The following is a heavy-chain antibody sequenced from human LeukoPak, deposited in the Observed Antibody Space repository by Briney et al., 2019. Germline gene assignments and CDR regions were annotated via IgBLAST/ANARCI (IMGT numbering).Heavy chain of an antibody. CDR2: INHSGST. V-gene: IGHV4-34*01. D-gene: IGHD1-20*01. CDR3: ARGRGITGNARSWFDP. CDR1: GGSFSGYY. J-gene: IGHJ5*02. Sequence: PSETLSLTCAVYGGSFSGYYWSWIRQPPGKGLEWIGEINHSGSTNYNPSPKSRVTISVDTSKNQFSLKLSSVTAADTAVYYCARGRGITGNARSWFDPWGQGTLVTVSS.